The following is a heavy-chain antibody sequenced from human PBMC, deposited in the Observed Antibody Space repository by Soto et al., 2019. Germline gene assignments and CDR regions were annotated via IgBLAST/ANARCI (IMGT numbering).Heavy chain of an antibody. D-gene: IGHD5-12*01. Sequence: QVQLQQWGAGLLKPSETLSLTCAVYGGSFSGYYWSCIRQPPGKGLAWIGEINHRGYTTYNPSLKSRVTISVDTSKNQFSLKLSSVTAADTAVYYCARVDIVTTNWFDPWGQGTPVTVSS. CDR1: GGSFSGYY. CDR3: ARVDIVTTNWFDP. J-gene: IGHJ5*02. CDR2: INHRGYT. V-gene: IGHV4-34*01.